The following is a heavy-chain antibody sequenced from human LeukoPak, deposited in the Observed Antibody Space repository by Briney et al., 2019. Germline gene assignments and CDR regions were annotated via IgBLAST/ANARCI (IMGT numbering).Heavy chain of an antibody. V-gene: IGHV1-18*01. Sequence: GASVKVSCKASGYTFTSYGISWVRQAPGQGLEWMGWISAYNGNTNYAQKLQGRVTMTTDTSTSTAYMELRSLRSDDTAVYYCARERNYDSLNGVDVWGQGTTVTVSS. D-gene: IGHD3-3*01. CDR2: ISAYNGNT. CDR3: ARERNYDSLNGVDV. J-gene: IGHJ6*02. CDR1: GYTFTSYG.